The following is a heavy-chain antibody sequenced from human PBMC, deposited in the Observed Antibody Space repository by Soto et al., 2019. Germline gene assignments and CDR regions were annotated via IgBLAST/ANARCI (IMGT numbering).Heavy chain of an antibody. CDR3: ARGGDTAMVEDDAFDI. J-gene: IGHJ3*02. D-gene: IGHD5-18*01. V-gene: IGHV1-69*12. Sequence: QVQLVQSGAEVKKPGSSVKVSCKASVGTFSSYAISWVRQAPGQGLEWMGGIIPIVGTANYAQKFQGRVTSTADESTSTAYMELSSLRSEDTAVYYCARGGDTAMVEDDAFDIWGQGTMVTVSS. CDR1: VGTFSSYA. CDR2: IIPIVGTA.